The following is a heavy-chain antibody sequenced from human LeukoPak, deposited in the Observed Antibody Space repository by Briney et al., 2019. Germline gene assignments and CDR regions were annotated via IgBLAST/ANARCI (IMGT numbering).Heavy chain of an antibody. CDR3: ARLFGGVTTFDY. J-gene: IGHJ4*02. CDR2: ISSSGSTI. D-gene: IGHD2-8*02. Sequence: GGSLRLSCAASGFTFSNYSMNWVRQAPGKGLEWVSYISSSGSTIYYADSVKGRFTISRDNAKNSLYLQMNSLRAEDTAVYYCARLFGGVTTFDYWGQGALVTVSS. V-gene: IGHV3-48*04. CDR1: GFTFSNYS.